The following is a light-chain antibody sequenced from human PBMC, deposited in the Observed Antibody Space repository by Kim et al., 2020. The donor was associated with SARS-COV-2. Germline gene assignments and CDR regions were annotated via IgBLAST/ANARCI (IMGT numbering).Light chain of an antibody. CDR2: RNN. CDR3: AAWDDSLSGYV. V-gene: IGLV1-47*01. CDR1: SSNVGSNY. Sequence: GQRVTISCSGSSSNVGSNYVYWYQQLPGTAPKLLIYRNNQRPSGVPDRFSGSKSGTSASLAISGLRSEDEADYYCAAWDDSLSGYVFGTGTKVTVL. J-gene: IGLJ1*01.